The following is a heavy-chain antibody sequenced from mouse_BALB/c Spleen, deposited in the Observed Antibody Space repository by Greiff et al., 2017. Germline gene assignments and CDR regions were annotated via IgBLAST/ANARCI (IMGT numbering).Heavy chain of an antibody. J-gene: IGHJ3*01. CDR3: ARLGDYDYDVFAY. CDR2: ISSGGSYT. D-gene: IGHD2-4*01. Sequence: EVQGVESGGDLVKPGGSLKLSCAASGFTFSSYGMSWVRQTPDKRLEWVATISSGGSYTYYPDSVKGRFTISRDNAKNTLYLQMSSLKSEDTAMYYCARLGDYDYDVFAYWGQGTLVTVSA. CDR1: GFTFSSYG. V-gene: IGHV5-6*01.